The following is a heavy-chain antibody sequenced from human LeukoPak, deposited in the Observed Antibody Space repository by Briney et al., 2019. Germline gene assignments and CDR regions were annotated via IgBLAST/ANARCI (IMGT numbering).Heavy chain of an antibody. Sequence: SETLSLTCTVYGGSSSNYYWSWIRQPPGKGLEWIGHIYTSGSTNYNPSLKSRVTMSVDTSKNQFSLRLSSVTAADTAVYYCARDSGKGDNAHMDVWCKGTTVTVSS. CDR2: IYTSGST. V-gene: IGHV4-4*07. CDR3: ARDSGKGDNAHMDV. D-gene: IGHD1-14*01. CDR1: GGSSSNYY. J-gene: IGHJ6*03.